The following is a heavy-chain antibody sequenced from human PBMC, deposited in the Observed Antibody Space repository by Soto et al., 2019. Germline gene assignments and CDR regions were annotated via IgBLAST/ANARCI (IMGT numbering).Heavy chain of an antibody. CDR3: ARDGGQLWPRPYYGMDV. Sequence: QVQLVESGGGVVQPGRSLRLSCAASGFTFSSYGMHWVRQAPGKGLEWVAVIWYDGSNKYYADSVKGRFTISRDNSKNTLYLQMNSLRAEDTAVYYCARDGGQLWPRPYYGMDVWGQGTTVTVSS. D-gene: IGHD5-18*01. J-gene: IGHJ6*02. CDR2: IWYDGSNK. V-gene: IGHV3-33*01. CDR1: GFTFSSYG.